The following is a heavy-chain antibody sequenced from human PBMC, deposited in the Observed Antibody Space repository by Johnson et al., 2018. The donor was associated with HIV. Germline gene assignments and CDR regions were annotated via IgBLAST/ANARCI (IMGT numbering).Heavy chain of an antibody. CDR3: ARGWDAFDI. CDR2: IWYDGSNK. Sequence: QVQLVESGGGVVQPGRSLRLSCAASGFTFSSYGMHWVRQAPGKGLEWVAVIWYDGSNKYYVDSVKGRFTISRDNAKNSLYLQMNSLRAEDTAVYYCARGWDAFDIWGQGTLVVVSS. D-gene: IGHD5-24*01. J-gene: IGHJ3*02. CDR1: GFTFSSYG. V-gene: IGHV3-33*03.